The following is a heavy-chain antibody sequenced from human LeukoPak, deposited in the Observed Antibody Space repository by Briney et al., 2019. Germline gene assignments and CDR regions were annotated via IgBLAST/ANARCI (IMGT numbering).Heavy chain of an antibody. D-gene: IGHD6-19*01. CDR1: GYTFTSYG. V-gene: IGHV1-18*01. Sequence: ASVKVSCKASGYTFTSYGISWVRQAPGQGLEWMGWISAYNGNTNYAQKLQGRVTMTTDTSTSTAYMELRSLRSDDTAVYYCARDPQYSSGWYLGVPTDIYYYYGMDVWGQGTTVTVSS. CDR3: ARDPQYSSGWYLGVPTDIYYYYGMDV. J-gene: IGHJ6*02. CDR2: ISAYNGNT.